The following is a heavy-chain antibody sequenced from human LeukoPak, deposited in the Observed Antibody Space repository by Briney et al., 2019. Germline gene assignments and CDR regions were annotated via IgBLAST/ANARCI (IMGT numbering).Heavy chain of an antibody. CDR3: ARGRNYYDSSGYYYRNAAFDI. D-gene: IGHD3-22*01. J-gene: IGHJ3*02. V-gene: IGHV4-34*01. CDR2: INHSGST. CDR1: GGSFSGYY. Sequence: SETLSLTCAVYGGSFSGYYWSWIRQPPGKGLEWIGEINHSGSTNYNPSLESRVTISVDTSKNQFSVKLSSVTAADTAVYYCARGRNYYDSSGYYYRNAAFDIWGQGTMVTVSS.